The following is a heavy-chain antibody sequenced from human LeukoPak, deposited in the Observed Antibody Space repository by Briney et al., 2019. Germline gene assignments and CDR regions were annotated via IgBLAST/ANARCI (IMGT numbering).Heavy chain of an antibody. Sequence: SETLSLTCTVSGGSISSYYWSWIRQPAGKGLEWIGRIYNSESTDYNPSLKSRVTISVDTSKTQVSLKLTSVTAADTATYYCARHLSSETLITSFHYWSQGIPVTISS. D-gene: IGHD3-16*01. CDR1: GGSISSYY. J-gene: IGHJ4*02. V-gene: IGHV4-4*07. CDR3: ARHLSSETLITSFHY. CDR2: IYNSEST.